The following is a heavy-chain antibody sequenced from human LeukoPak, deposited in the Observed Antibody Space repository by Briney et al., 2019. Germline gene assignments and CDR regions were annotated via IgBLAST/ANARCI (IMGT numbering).Heavy chain of an antibody. J-gene: IGHJ4*02. V-gene: IGHV4-4*07. D-gene: IGHD1-26*01. CDR2: IYTSGST. CDR3: ARDGRFPPEVLPRYFDY. CDR1: GASISSYY. Sequence: PSETLSLTCTVSGASISSYYWSWIRQPAGKGLEWIGRIYTSGSTNYNPSLKSRVTISVETSKNQFSLKLSSVTAADTAVYYCARDGRFPPEVLPRYFDYWGQGTLVTVSS.